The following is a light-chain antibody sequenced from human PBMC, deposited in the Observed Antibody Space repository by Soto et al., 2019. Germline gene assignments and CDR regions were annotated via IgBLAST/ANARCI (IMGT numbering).Light chain of an antibody. CDR1: NIGSKN. CDR2: RDS. Sequence: SYELTQPLSVSVALGQTARITCGGNNIGSKNVHWYQQKPGQAPVLVIYRDSNRPSGIPERFSGSNSGNTATLTLSRAPAGDAADPYSQVWDSSTARVFGGGTKLTVL. J-gene: IGLJ3*02. V-gene: IGLV3-9*01. CDR3: QVWDSSTARV.